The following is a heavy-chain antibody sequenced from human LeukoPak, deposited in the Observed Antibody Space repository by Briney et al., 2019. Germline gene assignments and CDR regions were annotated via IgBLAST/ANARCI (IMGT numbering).Heavy chain of an antibody. V-gene: IGHV3-11*01. CDR1: GFSFTDSY. J-gene: IGHJ4*02. CDR2: ITSSGATI. D-gene: IGHD4/OR15-4a*01. CDR3: ARDPDYGDPN. Sequence: PGGSLRFSCSASGFSFTDSYMNWFRLSPEKGLEWIAYITSSGATIEYAHSVKGRFTISRVNAKNSLYLQMNSLRPGDTAVYYCARDPDYGDPNWGQGTRVTVSS.